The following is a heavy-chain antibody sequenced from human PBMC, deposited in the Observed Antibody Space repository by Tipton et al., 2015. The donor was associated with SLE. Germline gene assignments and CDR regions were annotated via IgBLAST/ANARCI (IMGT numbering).Heavy chain of an antibody. CDR1: GYSFTGYY. CDR2: INPDSGGT. V-gene: IGHV1-2*02. CDR3: ARSRITASGSVDY. D-gene: IGHD6-13*01. Sequence: QSGPEVKKPGASVKVSCKASGYSFTGYYMHWVRQAPGQGLEWMGWINPDSGGTKYAQKFQGRVTMTRDTSINTVYMELNSLRSDDTAMYYCARSRITASGSVDYWGQGTLVTVFS. J-gene: IGHJ4*02.